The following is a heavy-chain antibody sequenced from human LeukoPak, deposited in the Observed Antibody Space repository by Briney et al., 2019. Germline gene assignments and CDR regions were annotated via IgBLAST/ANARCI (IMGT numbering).Heavy chain of an antibody. CDR1: GGSLSSYH. D-gene: IGHD5-18*01. CDR2: IYYSGST. J-gene: IGHJ5*02. Sequence: KPSQTLSLTCTVSGGSLSSYHWSWIRQPPGKGLEWIGYIYYSGSTNYNPSLKSRVTISVDTSKNQFSLKLSSVTAAGPAVSYRARRWIQLDSDWFDPWGQGTLVTVSS. V-gene: IGHV4-59*08. CDR3: ARRWIQLDSDWFDP.